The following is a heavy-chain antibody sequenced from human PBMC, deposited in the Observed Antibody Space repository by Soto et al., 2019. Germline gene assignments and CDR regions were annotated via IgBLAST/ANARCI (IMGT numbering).Heavy chain of an antibody. J-gene: IGHJ4*02. CDR2: IIPLFGTA. CDR1: GGTFSSFG. Sequence: QVQLVQSGAEVKKPGSSVKVSCKASGGTFSSFGFNWVRQAPGQGLEWMGGIIPLFGTANYAEKFQGRVTISADEGTSTASMELIGLRSEDTAIYYCARDRSMDGYNSRAFDYWGQGPRVTVS. CDR3: ARDRSMDGYNSRAFDY. D-gene: IGHD5-12*01. V-gene: IGHV1-69*01.